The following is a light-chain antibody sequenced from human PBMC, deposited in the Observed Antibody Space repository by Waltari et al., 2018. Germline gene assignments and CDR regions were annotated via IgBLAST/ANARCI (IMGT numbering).Light chain of an antibody. CDR2: AVT. J-gene: IGLJ2*01. CDR1: SGDIGAYNS. Sequence: QSALTQPPSMSGSPGQSLTISCTGTSGDIGAYNSVSWYQQSPGTAPKRIIYAVTNRPAGVPYRFSAPKSGNTASLTISGLQAEDEADYYCSSGTIDSTLVFGTGTKLTVL. CDR3: SSGTIDSTLV. V-gene: IGLV2-18*02.